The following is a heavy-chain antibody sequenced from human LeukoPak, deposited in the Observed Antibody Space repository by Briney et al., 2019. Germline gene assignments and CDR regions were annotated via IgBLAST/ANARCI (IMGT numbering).Heavy chain of an antibody. Sequence: GASVKVSCKASGYTFTSYYMHWVRQAPGQGLEWMGIINPSGGSTSYAQKFQGRVTMTRDTSTSTVYMELSSLSSDDTAVYYCARRYCSSTSCSNYYYYGMDVWGQGTTVTVSS. CDR1: GYTFTSYY. J-gene: IGHJ6*02. V-gene: IGHV1-46*01. D-gene: IGHD2-2*01. CDR3: ARRYCSSTSCSNYYYYGMDV. CDR2: INPSGGST.